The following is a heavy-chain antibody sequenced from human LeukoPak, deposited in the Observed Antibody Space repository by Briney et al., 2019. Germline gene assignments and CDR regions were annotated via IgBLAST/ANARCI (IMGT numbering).Heavy chain of an antibody. J-gene: IGHJ4*02. D-gene: IGHD1-26*01. V-gene: IGHV3-48*04. CDR1: GFTFSSYS. CDR2: ISSSSSTM. CDR3: ARGRSWSDY. Sequence: GGSPRLSCAASGFTFSSYSMNWVRQAPGKGPEWVSYISSSSSTMYYADSVKGRFTISRDNAKNSLYLQMNSLRAEDTAVYYCARGRSWSDYWGQGTLVTVSS.